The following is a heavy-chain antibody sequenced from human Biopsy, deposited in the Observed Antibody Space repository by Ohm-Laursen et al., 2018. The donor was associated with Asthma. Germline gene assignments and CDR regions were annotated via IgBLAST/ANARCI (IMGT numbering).Heavy chain of an antibody. CDR1: GYLFIGYH. CDR3: ARGQKSAGDRWFDP. D-gene: IGHD6-13*01. Sequence: ASVKVSCKASGYLFIGYHTHCMRQALGLGLEWMGRINPNSGATNYAQKFQGRVTMTRDTSISTAYMEVSRLRSDDTAVYYCARGQKSAGDRWFDPWGQGTLVTVSS. V-gene: IGHV1-2*06. J-gene: IGHJ5*02. CDR2: INPNSGAT.